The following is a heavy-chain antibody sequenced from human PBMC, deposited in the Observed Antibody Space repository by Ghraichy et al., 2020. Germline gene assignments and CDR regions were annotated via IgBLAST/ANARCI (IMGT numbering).Heavy chain of an antibody. CDR1: GFTFSIYA. CDR3: AKAGSSWYPLDY. D-gene: IGHD6-13*01. V-gene: IGHV3-23*01. J-gene: IGHJ4*02. CDR2: ISGNGGST. Sequence: GGSLRLSCAASGFTFSIYAMSWVRQAPGKGLEWVSTISGNGGSTYYADSVKGRFTISRDNSKSTLFLQMNSLRAEDTAVYYCAKAGSSWYPLDYWGQGTLVPVSS.